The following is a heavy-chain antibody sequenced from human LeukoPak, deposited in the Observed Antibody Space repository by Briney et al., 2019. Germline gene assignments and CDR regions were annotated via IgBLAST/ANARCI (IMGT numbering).Heavy chain of an antibody. CDR3: ATFTRGNDRIGWSAYSRTFDY. D-gene: IGHD6-13*01. V-gene: IGHV3-30*03. CDR1: GFTFSSYG. CDR2: ISYDGSNK. Sequence: PGGSLRLSCAASGFTFSSYGMHWVRQAPGKGLEWVAVISYDGSNKYYADSVKGRFTISRDNSKNTLYLQMNSLRAEDTAVYYCATFTRGNDRIGWSAYSRTFDYWGQGTLVTVSS. J-gene: IGHJ4*02.